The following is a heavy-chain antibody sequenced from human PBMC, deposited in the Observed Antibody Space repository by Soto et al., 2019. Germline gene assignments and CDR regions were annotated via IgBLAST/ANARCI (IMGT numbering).Heavy chain of an antibody. CDR3: AREMATITEIDY. Sequence: EVQLVESGGDLVQPGGSLRLSCVASGFTFSTYSMHWVRQAPGKGLEWISYITWKTNTIYYADSVKGRFTISRDNAKNSLYLQMNSLRDEDTAVYYCAREMATITEIDYWGQGTLVTVSS. D-gene: IGHD5-12*01. CDR2: ITWKTNTI. J-gene: IGHJ4*02. CDR1: GFTFSTYS. V-gene: IGHV3-48*02.